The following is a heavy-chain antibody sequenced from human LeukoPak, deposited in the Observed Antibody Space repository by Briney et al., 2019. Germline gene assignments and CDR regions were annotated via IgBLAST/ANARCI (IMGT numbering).Heavy chain of an antibody. D-gene: IGHD6-19*01. Sequence: SVKVSRKASGGTFSSYAISWVRQAPGQGLEWMGRIIPILGIANYAQKFQGRVTITADKSTGTAYMELSSLRSEDTAVYYCARDGDPIAVARSWFGPWGQGTLVTVSS. CDR2: IIPILGIA. CDR1: GGTFSSYA. J-gene: IGHJ5*02. V-gene: IGHV1-69*04. CDR3: ARDGDPIAVARSWFGP.